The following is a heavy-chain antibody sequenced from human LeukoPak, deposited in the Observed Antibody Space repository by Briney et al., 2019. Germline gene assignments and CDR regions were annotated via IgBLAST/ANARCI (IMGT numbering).Heavy chain of an antibody. Sequence: PGGSLRLSCAASGFTFSSYAMSWVRQAPGKGLEWVSSISSSSSYIYYADSVKGRFTISRDNAKNSLYLQMNSLRAEDTAVYYCARDRGYYYDSSGYYEAKEPWGQGTLVTVSS. J-gene: IGHJ5*02. CDR1: GFTFSSYA. D-gene: IGHD3-22*01. CDR3: ARDRGYYYDSSGYYEAKEP. V-gene: IGHV3-21*01. CDR2: ISSSSSYI.